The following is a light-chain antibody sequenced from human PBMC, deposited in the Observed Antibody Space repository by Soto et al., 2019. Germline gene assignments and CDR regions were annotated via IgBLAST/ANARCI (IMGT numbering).Light chain of an antibody. V-gene: IGKV1-8*01. CDR3: QQYYSYPLN. CDR1: QGISSY. J-gene: IGKJ4*01. CDR2: AAS. Sequence: AIRMTQSPSSLSASTGDRVTITCRASQGISSYLAWYQQKPGKAPKLLIYAASTLQSGVPSRFSGSGSGTDFTLTISCLQSEDFATYYCQQYYSYPLNFGGGTKV.